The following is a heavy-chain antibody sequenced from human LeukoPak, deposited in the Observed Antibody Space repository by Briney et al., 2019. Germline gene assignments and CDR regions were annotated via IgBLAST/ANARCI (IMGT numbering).Heavy chain of an antibody. CDR2: ISGNGGRT. V-gene: IGHV3-23*01. Sequence: PGGSLRLSCAASGFTFSSYAVSWVRQAPGKGLEWVSAISGNGGRTYYADSVKGRFTISRDNSRNTLFLQMNSLRAEDTAVYYCAKVAQMDTILTKFDNWGQGTLVTVSS. D-gene: IGHD5-24*01. CDR3: AKVAQMDTILTKFDN. CDR1: GFTFSSYA. J-gene: IGHJ5*02.